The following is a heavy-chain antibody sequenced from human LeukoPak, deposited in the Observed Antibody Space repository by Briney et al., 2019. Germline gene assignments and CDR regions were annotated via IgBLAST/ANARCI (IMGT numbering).Heavy chain of an antibody. CDR1: GGSFSGYY. V-gene: IGHV4-34*01. CDR3: ARTYYDYVWGSYRYTRYFDY. D-gene: IGHD3-16*02. J-gene: IGHJ4*02. Sequence: PSETLSLTCAVYGGSFSGYYWSWIRQPPGKGLEWIGEINHSGSTNYNPSLKSRVTISVDTSKNQFSLKLSSVTAADTAVYYCARTYYDYVWGSYRYTRYFDYWGQGTLVTVSS. CDR2: INHSGST.